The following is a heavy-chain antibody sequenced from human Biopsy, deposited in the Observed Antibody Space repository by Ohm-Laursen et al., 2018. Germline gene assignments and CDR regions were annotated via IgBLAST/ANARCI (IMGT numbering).Heavy chain of an antibody. CDR1: GFDFSDYS. Sequence: SLRLSCAASGFDFSDYSMSWVRQAPGKGLEWVSFISSGSSPIYYADSVKGRFTISRDDAKNSLYLQMKSLRAEDTAVYYCARGRTGGWGQGTLVTVSS. D-gene: IGHD1/OR15-1a*01. J-gene: IGHJ4*02. CDR2: ISSGSSPI. V-gene: IGHV3-48*01. CDR3: ARGRTGG.